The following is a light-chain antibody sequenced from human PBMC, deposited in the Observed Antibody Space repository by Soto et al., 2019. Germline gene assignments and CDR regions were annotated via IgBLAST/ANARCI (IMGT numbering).Light chain of an antibody. CDR2: ATS. Sequence: EIVLTQSPGTLSLSPGERATLSCRASQSLNSNHLAWYQQKPGQAPRLVIYATSSRATGIPERFSGSGSGTDFTLTISRLEPDDFAVYYCQRFGASPRYTFGQGTNLEIK. CDR3: QRFGASPRYT. CDR1: QSLNSNH. J-gene: IGKJ2*01. V-gene: IGKV3-20*01.